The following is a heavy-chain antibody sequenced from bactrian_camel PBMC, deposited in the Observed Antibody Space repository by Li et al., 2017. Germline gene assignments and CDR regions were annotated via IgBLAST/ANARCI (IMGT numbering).Heavy chain of an antibody. CDR3: AAGQGVGWCLDVIRVGAEPDFDY. V-gene: IGHV3S44*01. CDR2: IGPDGTT. Sequence: DVQLVESGGGLVQPGGSLRLSGAVSGFTSSGGCMGWFRQRPGEGREGVAAIGPDGTTTYSDSVKGRFAISVDNAKNTLYLQIDSLKPEDSATYYCAAGQGVGWCLDVIRVGAEPDFDYWGHGTQVTVS. CDR1: GFTSSGGC. J-gene: IGHJ6*01. D-gene: IGHD5*01.